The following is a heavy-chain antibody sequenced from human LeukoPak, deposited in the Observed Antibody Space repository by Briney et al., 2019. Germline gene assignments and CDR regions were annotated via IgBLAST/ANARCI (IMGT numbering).Heavy chain of an antibody. CDR2: IYYSGST. J-gene: IGHJ3*02. CDR1: GGSISSYY. CDR3: ARGGSAFDI. V-gene: IGHV4-59*01. Sequence: SETLSLTYTVSGGSISSYYWSWIRQPPGKGLEWIGYIYYSGSTNYNPSLMGRVTISVDTSKNQFSLKLSSMTAADTAVYYCARGGSAFDIWGQGTMVTVPS. D-gene: IGHD2-15*01.